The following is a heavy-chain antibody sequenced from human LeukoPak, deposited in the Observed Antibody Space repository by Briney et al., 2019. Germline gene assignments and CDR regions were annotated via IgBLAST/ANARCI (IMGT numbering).Heavy chain of an antibody. V-gene: IGHV4-30-4*08. CDR2: IYYSGST. CDR1: GGSISSGDYY. D-gene: IGHD5-18*01. J-gene: IGHJ4*02. Sequence: PSQTLSLTCTVSGGSISSGDYYWSWIRQPPGEGLEWIGYIYYSGSTYYNPSLKSRVTISVDTSKNQFSLKLSSVTAADTAVYYCARDVSALGYSYGIWGQGTLVTVSS. CDR3: ARDVSALGYSYGI.